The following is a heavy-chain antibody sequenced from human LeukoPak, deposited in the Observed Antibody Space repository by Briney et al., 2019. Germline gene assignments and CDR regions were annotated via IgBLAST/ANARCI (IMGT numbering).Heavy chain of an antibody. Sequence: ASVKVSCKASGYTFTSYGISWLRQAPGQGLEWMGWISAYNGNTNYAQKLQGRVTMTTDTSTSTAYMELRSLRSDDTAVYYCARDRGYDFWSGYQGEYYFDYGGQGTLVTVSS. CDR3: ARDRGYDFWSGYQGEYYFDY. CDR1: GYTFTSYG. D-gene: IGHD3-3*01. J-gene: IGHJ4*02. CDR2: ISAYNGNT. V-gene: IGHV1-18*01.